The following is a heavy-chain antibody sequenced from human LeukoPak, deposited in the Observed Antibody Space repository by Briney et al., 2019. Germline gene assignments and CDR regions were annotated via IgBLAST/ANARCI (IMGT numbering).Heavy chain of an antibody. Sequence: VASVKVSCKASGYTFTGYYMHWVRQAPGQGLEWMGWINPNSGGTNYAQKFQGRVTMTRDTSISTAYMELGRLRSDDTAVYYCARGKWELKGNYMDVWGKGTTVTVSS. CDR2: INPNSGGT. CDR1: GYTFTGYY. D-gene: IGHD1-26*01. V-gene: IGHV1-2*02. CDR3: ARGKWELKGNYMDV. J-gene: IGHJ6*03.